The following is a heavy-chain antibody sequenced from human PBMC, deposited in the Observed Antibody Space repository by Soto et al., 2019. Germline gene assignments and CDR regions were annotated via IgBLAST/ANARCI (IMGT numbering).Heavy chain of an antibody. V-gene: IGHV4-34*01. CDR1: GGSFSGYY. J-gene: IGHJ4*02. Sequence: PSETLSLTCAVYGGSFSGYYWSWIRQPPGKGLEWIGEIDHSGSTNYNPSLKSRVTISVDTSKNQFSLKLSSVTAADTAVYYCARADSGPYSSSLHFDYWGQGTLVTVSS. CDR3: ARADSGPYSSSLHFDY. CDR2: IDHSGST. D-gene: IGHD6-13*01.